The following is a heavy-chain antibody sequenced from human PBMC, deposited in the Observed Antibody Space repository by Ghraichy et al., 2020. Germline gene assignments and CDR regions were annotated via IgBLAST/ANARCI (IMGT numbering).Heavy chain of an antibody. CDR1: GFTFSDYA. CDR3: AKEGKIGVAGRYYYYGMDV. J-gene: IGHJ6*02. D-gene: IGHD6-19*01. V-gene: IGHV3-30*18. CDR2: ISYDGSNQ. Sequence: GGSLRLSCAASGFTFSDYAMHWVRQAPGKGLEYVAVISYDGSNQYYADSVKGRFTISRDNSKNTLYLKMNSLRAEDTAVYYCAKEGKIGVAGRYYYYGMDVWRQGTTVSVSS.